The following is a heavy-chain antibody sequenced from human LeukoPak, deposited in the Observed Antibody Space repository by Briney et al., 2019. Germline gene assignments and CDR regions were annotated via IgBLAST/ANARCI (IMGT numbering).Heavy chain of an antibody. CDR1: GGSFSSYY. CDR2: IDYSGST. CDR3: ARGYYDSSGYYSYYGMDV. J-gene: IGHJ6*02. D-gene: IGHD3-22*01. V-gene: IGHV4-59*01. Sequence: KPSETLSLTCTVSGGSFSSYYWSWIRQPPGEGLEWFGHIDYSGSTYYNPSLKSRVTISVDTSKNQFSLKLSSVTAADTAVYYCARGYYDSSGYYSYYGMDVWGQGTTVTVSS.